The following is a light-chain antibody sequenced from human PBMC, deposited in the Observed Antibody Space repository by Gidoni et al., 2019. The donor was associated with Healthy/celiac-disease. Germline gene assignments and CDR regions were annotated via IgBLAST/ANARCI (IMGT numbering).Light chain of an antibody. V-gene: IGKV4-1*01. J-gene: IGKJ4*01. CDR1: QSVLYASNNKNF. Sequence: DIVVTQSPDSLTVSLGERATIYCKSSQSVLYASNNKNFLAWYQHKPRHPPRLLLYWASTRASGVPDLFIGSVSGTNFTLTISILQAEDVSLYYCQQYYRTPTFGGGTRVEI. CDR3: QQYYRTPT. CDR2: WAS.